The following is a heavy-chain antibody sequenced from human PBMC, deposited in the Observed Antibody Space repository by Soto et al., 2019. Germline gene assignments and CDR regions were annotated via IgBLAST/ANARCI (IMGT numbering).Heavy chain of an antibody. J-gene: IGHJ3*02. Sequence: QVQLVESGGGVVQPGRSLRLSCAASGFTFNNYIMHWVRQAPGKGLEWTALIWSDGGEKYYAESVKGRFTISRDNSKNTVDLQVNSLRAEDTAVYYCAREAGGFDIWGQGTVVTVSS. CDR1: GFTFNNYI. CDR2: IWSDGGEK. V-gene: IGHV3-33*08. D-gene: IGHD2-8*02. CDR3: AREAGGFDI.